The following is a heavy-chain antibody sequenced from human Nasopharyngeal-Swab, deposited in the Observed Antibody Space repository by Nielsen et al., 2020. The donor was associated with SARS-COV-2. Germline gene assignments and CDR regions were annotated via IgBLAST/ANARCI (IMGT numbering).Heavy chain of an antibody. J-gene: IGHJ4*02. V-gene: IGHV1-18*01. CDR2: ISAYNGNT. CDR3: ARDRRGGYRSSTSCYGNDY. D-gene: IGHD2-2*01. Sequence: WVRQAPGQGLEWMGWISAYNGNTNYAQKLQGRVTMTTDTSTSTAYMELRSLRSDDTAVYYCARDRRGGYRSSTSCYGNDYWGQGTLVTVSS.